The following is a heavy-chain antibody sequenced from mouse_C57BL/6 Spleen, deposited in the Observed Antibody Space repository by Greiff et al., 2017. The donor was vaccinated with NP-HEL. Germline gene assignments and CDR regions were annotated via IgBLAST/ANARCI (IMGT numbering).Heavy chain of an antibody. CDR1: GFSFTSYG. CDR3: SKRTTQATFAD. J-gene: IGHJ3*01. D-gene: IGHD3-2*02. Sequence: QVQLMESGPGLVTPSESLSITCTVSGFSFTSYGVDWVRQPPGKGLEWLGVICGGGSSNYYSALMYSLSISTDNYDSHVLLLLISLLTDDTTMYYCSKRTTQATFADWGQGTLVTVSA. V-gene: IGHV2-9*01. CDR2: ICGGGSS.